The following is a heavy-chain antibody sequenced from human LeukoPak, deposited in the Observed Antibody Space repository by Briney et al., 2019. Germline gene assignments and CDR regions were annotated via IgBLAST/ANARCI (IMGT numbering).Heavy chain of an antibody. CDR2: INHSGST. J-gene: IGHJ4*02. Sequence: SETLSLTCTVSGGSISSGVYYWSWIRQPPGKGLEWIGEINHSGSTNYNPSLKSRVTISVDTSKNQFSLKLSSVTAADTAVYYCARPSRTDCSSTSCYTGGFDYWGQGTLVTVSS. CDR1: GGSISSGVYY. CDR3: ARPSRTDCSSTSCYTGGFDY. V-gene: IGHV4-39*07. D-gene: IGHD2-2*02.